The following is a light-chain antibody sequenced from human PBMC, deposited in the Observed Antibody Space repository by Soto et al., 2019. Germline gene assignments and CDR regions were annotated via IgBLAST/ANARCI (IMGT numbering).Light chain of an antibody. Sequence: EVVLTQSPVTLSLSPGERATLSCRASQTVSNNYLAWYQQKPGQAPRLLIFGSSDRATGIPNRFSGSGSGTDFQLTIISLEPEDFAVYYCQQYRSSPPYTFGQGTKLEMK. J-gene: IGKJ2*01. V-gene: IGKV3-20*01. CDR1: QTVSNNY. CDR3: QQYRSSPPYT. CDR2: GSS.